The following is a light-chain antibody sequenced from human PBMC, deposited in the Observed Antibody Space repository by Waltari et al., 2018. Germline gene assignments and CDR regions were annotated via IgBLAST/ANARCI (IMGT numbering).Light chain of an antibody. CDR3: QQFYSTPYT. CDR2: WAS. V-gene: IGKV4-1*01. CDR1: QSVLYSSNNLNY. J-gene: IGKJ2*01. Sequence: DIVMTQSPDSLAVSLGERATINCKSSQSVLYSSNNLNYLAWYQQKPGQPPKLLMYWASTRESGVPDRVSGSGSGTDFTLTISSLQAEDVAVYYCQQFYSTPYTFGQGTKLEIK.